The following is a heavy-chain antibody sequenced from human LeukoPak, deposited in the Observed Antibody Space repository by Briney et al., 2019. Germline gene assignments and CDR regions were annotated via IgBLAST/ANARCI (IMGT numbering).Heavy chain of an antibody. D-gene: IGHD3-16*01. CDR3: ARAQGETGLDY. CDR2: IYPRDGST. Sequence: GASVKVSCKASGYTFTSNYIHWVRQAPGQGLEWMGMIYPRDGSTSYAQKFQGRVTMTRDTSTSTVYMELSSLRSEDTAVYYCARAQGETGLDYWGQGTLVTVSS. V-gene: IGHV1-46*01. J-gene: IGHJ4*02. CDR1: GYTFTSNY.